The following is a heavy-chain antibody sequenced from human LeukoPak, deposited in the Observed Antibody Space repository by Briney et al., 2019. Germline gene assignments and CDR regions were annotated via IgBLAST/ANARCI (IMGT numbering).Heavy chain of an antibody. CDR2: ISGSGGAT. Sequence: GGSLRLSCAASGFTFNSYAMTWVRQAPGKGLEWVSLISGSGGATYYADSMKGRFTISRDNSKNTLYLQMNSLRAEDTAVYYCAGGPYDNSGYFDYWGQGTLVTVSS. V-gene: IGHV3-23*01. D-gene: IGHD3-22*01. CDR1: GFTFNSYA. CDR3: AGGPYDNSGYFDY. J-gene: IGHJ4*02.